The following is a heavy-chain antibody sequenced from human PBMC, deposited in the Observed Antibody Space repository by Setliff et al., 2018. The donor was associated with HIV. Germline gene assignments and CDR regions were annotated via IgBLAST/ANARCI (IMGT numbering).Heavy chain of an antibody. CDR1: GYSISSDYY. Sequence: SETLSLTCTVSGYSISSDYYWSWIRQPPGKGLEWIGYIYYSGSTYYNPSLKSRVTISVDTSKNQFSLKLSSVTAADTAVYYCARDRLTMVRGVILPQYYFDYWGQGTLVTVSS. J-gene: IGHJ4*02. D-gene: IGHD3-10*01. CDR3: ARDRLTMVRGVILPQYYFDY. V-gene: IGHV4-30-4*08. CDR2: IYYSGST.